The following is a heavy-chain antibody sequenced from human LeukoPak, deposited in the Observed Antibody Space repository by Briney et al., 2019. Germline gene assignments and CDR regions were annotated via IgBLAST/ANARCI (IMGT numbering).Heavy chain of an antibody. CDR2: INQDGSEK. Sequence: GGSLRLSCAGSGFTFSSYWMSWVRQAPGKGLEWVATINQDGSEKYYVDSVKGRFTISRDNAKNSLYLQMNSLRAEDTAVYYCARLGYSGYDAFDYWGQGTLVTVSS. V-gene: IGHV3-7*01. CDR1: GFTFSSYW. D-gene: IGHD5-12*01. CDR3: ARLGYSGYDAFDY. J-gene: IGHJ4*02.